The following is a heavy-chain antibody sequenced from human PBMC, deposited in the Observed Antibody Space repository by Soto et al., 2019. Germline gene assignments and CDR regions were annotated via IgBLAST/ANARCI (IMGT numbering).Heavy chain of an antibody. Sequence: SETLSLTCTVSGGSISSGSNYWSWIRQHPGKGLEWIGYIHNSGITYYNPSLESRVIISLETSQNQFSLQLRSVTAADTAVYSCAIAAVPVWWPGYYYFDYWGQGSLVTVSS. V-gene: IGHV4-31*03. CDR2: IHNSGIT. D-gene: IGHD2-21*01. J-gene: IGHJ4*02. CDR3: AIAAVPVWWPGYYYFDY. CDR1: GGSISSGSNY.